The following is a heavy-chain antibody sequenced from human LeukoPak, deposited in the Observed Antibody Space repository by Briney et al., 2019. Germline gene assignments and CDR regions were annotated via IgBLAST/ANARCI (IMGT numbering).Heavy chain of an antibody. V-gene: IGHV3-74*01. CDR3: ARGTSAGGPISPFDF. J-gene: IGHJ4*02. Sequence: GGSLRLSCIASGFTFSKNWMHWVRQAPGKGLVWVSRIQGDGSNTNYADSVKGRFSISRYNAKNTVYLQMNSLRAEDTCIYYCARGTSAGGPISPFDFWGQGTLVTVSS. D-gene: IGHD6-13*01. CDR1: GFTFSKNW. CDR2: IQGDGSNT.